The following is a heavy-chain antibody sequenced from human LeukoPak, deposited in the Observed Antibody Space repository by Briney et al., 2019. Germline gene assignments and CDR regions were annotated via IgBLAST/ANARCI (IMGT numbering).Heavy chain of an antibody. CDR2: INPSGGST. D-gene: IGHD2-2*01. Sequence: GASVKLSCKASGYTFTSYYMRWVRQAPGQGLEWMGIINPSGGSTSYAQKCQGRVTMTRDTSTSTVYMKLSSLRSVNTTVYYGARAREYQLPGTYFYCYGMDVWGQGTTVTVS. V-gene: IGHV1-46*01. CDR3: ARAREYQLPGTYFYCYGMDV. CDR1: GYTFTSYY. J-gene: IGHJ6*02.